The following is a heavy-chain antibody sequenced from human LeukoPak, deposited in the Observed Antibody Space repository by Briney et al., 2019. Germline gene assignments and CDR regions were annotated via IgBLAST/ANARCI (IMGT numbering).Heavy chain of an antibody. D-gene: IGHD2-15*01. CDR3: ARSGRGRDITLFY. CDR2: ISSSSSTI. CDR1: GFTFSSYA. Sequence: GGSLRLSCSASGFTFSSYAMNWVRQAPGKGLEWVSYISSSSSTIYYADSVKGRFTISRDNAKNSLYLQMNSLRDEDTAVYYYARSGRGRDITLFYWGQGTLVTVSS. J-gene: IGHJ4*02. V-gene: IGHV3-48*02.